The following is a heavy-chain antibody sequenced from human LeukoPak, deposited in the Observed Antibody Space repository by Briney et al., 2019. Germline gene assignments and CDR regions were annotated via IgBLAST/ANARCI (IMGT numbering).Heavy chain of an antibody. CDR1: GFTFSSYG. J-gene: IGHJ4*02. D-gene: IGHD5-18*01. CDR3: TKNSPSMVTYFDY. CDR2: TSYDGSDK. Sequence: GGSLRLSCATSGFTFSSYGMHWVRQAPGKGLEWVAVTSYDGSDKYYADSVKGRFTISRDNSKNTLYLQMNSLRTEDTAVYYCTKNSPSMVTYFDYWGQGTLVTVSS. V-gene: IGHV3-30*18.